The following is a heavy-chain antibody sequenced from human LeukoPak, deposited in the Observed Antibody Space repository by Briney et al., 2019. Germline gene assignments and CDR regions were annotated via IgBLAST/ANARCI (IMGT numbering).Heavy chain of an antibody. CDR2: IYKSGST. CDR3: ARDPGGY. V-gene: IGHV4-61*09. J-gene: IGHJ4*02. D-gene: IGHD3-16*01. CDR1: GGSISSGSYY. Sequence: TLSLTCTVSGGSISSGSYYRSWIRQPAGKGLEWIGHIYKSGSTNYNPSLKSRVTVSVDTSKNQFSLKLSSVTAADTAVYYCARDPGGYWGQGTLVTVSS.